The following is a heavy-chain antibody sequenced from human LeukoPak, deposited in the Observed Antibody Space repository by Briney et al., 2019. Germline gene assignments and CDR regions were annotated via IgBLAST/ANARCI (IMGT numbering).Heavy chain of an antibody. D-gene: IGHD3-3*01. V-gene: IGHV5-51*01. J-gene: IGHJ3*02. Sequence: LGESLKISCKGSGYSFTSYWIGWVRQMPGKGLEWMGIIYPGDSDTRYSPSFQGQVTISADKSISTAYLQWSSLKASDTAMYYCARRPETDFWSAVDENDAFDIWGQGTMVTVSS. CDR2: IYPGDSDT. CDR1: GYSFTSYW. CDR3: ARRPETDFWSAVDENDAFDI.